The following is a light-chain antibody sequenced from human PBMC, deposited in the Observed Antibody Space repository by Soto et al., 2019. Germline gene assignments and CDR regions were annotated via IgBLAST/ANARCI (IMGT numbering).Light chain of an antibody. V-gene: IGKV1-33*01. CDR2: DAS. Sequence: DLQMTQSPSSLSASVGDRITITCQASQDISTYLNWYQQKPGKAPKLLIYDASNLETGVPSRFSGSGSGTDFSFSISSLQPEDIATYYCQQFDNVPFTFGPGTKVDIK. CDR1: QDISTY. J-gene: IGKJ3*01. CDR3: QQFDNVPFT.